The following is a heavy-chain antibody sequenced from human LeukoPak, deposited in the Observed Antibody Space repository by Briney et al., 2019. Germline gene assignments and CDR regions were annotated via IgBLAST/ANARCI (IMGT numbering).Heavy chain of an antibody. V-gene: IGHV4-59*08. CDR1: GGSISSYY. Sequence: SETLSPTCTVSGGSISSYYWSWIRQPPGKGLEWIGYIYYSGSTNYNPSLKSRVTISVDTSKNQFSLKLSSVTAADTAVYYCARHVLDGELFYFDYWGQGTLVTVSS. CDR2: IYYSGST. D-gene: IGHD3-10*01. CDR3: ARHVLDGELFYFDY. J-gene: IGHJ4*02.